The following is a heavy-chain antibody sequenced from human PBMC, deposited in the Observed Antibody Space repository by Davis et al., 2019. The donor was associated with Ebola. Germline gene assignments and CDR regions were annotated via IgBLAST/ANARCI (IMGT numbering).Heavy chain of an antibody. Sequence: AASVKVSCKASGHSFDIYGINWVRQATGQGLEWMGWMNPNSGNTGYAQKFQGRVTMTRNTSINTAYMELSSLRSEDTAVYFWARDSSGVVGANDFDYWGQGSLVTVSS. CDR3: ARDSSGVVGANDFDY. V-gene: IGHV1-8*02. J-gene: IGHJ4*02. CDR1: GHSFDIYG. D-gene: IGHD1-26*01. CDR2: MNPNSGNT.